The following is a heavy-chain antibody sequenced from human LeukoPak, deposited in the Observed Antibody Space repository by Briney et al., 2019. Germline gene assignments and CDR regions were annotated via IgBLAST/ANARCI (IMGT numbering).Heavy chain of an antibody. CDR2: INHSGST. Sequence: PSETLSLTCAVYGGSFSGYYWSWIRQPPGKGLEWIGEINHSGSTNYNPSLKSRVTISADTSKNQFSLKLSSVTAADTAGYYCARISGYNFYYYYGMDVWGQGTTVTVSS. D-gene: IGHD5-12*01. CDR1: GGSFSGYY. J-gene: IGHJ6*02. V-gene: IGHV4-34*01. CDR3: ARISGYNFYYYYGMDV.